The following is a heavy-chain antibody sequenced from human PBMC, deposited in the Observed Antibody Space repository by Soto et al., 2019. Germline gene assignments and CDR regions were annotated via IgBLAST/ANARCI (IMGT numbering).Heavy chain of an antibody. J-gene: IGHJ5*02. CDR3: ARGGGYCSGGSCYGRGP. Sequence: ASVKVSCKASGYTFTNYAIHWVRQAPGQRLEWMGWINAGNGKTKYSEKLQGRVTIARDTSASTAYMELSSLRSEDTAVYYCARGGGYCSGGSCYGRGPWGQGTLVTVS. CDR2: INAGNGKT. V-gene: IGHV1-3*01. CDR1: GYTFTNYA. D-gene: IGHD2-15*01.